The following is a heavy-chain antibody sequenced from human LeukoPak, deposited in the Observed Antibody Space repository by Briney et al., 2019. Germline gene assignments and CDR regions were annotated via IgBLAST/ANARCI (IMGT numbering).Heavy chain of an antibody. CDR3: ARAYGSGSWFDP. CDR2: IDIGGST. J-gene: IGHJ5*02. V-gene: IGHV4-4*07. Sequence: SETLSLTCTASGGSISRYYWSWIRQSAGKGLAWIGRIDIGGSTNYNPSLKSRVTMSIDKSKNQFSLKLRSVTAADTAVYFCARAYGSGSWFDPWGQGTLVTVFS. D-gene: IGHD3-10*01. CDR1: GGSISRYY.